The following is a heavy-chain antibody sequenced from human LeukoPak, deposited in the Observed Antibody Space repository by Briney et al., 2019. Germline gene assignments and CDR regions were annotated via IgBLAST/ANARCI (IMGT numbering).Heavy chain of an antibody. CDR1: GFTFDDYG. V-gene: IGHV3-20*04. D-gene: IGHD3-22*01. J-gene: IGHJ6*03. Sequence: AGXLRLSCAASGFTFDDYGTSWVRQAPGKGLEWLSGINWNGGSTVYADSAKGRFTISRDNAKNSMYLQMNSLRAEDRALYYCARDGTYYYDSSGYYMDVWGKGTTVTVSS. CDR3: ARDGTYYYDSSGYYMDV. CDR2: INWNGGST.